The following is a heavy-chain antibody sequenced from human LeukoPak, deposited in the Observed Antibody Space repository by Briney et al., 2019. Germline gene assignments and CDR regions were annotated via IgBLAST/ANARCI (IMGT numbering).Heavy chain of an antibody. D-gene: IGHD4-17*01. Sequence: GESLTISCKASGYSFTNYWISWVRQMPGKGLEWMGRIDPRDSYTKYSPSFEGHVTISVDKSISSAFLQWNSLKASDSAMYYCATGASKVTTGFANYWGQGTQVAVSS. V-gene: IGHV5-10-1*01. CDR3: ATGASKVTTGFANY. CDR2: IDPRDSYT. J-gene: IGHJ4*02. CDR1: GYSFTNYW.